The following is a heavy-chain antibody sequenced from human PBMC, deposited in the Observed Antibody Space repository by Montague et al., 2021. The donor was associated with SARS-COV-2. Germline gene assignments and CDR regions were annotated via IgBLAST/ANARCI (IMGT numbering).Heavy chain of an antibody. CDR3: ARVATYTDDYYFDY. V-gene: IGHV4-39*01. Sequence: SETLSLTCTVSGGSISSSSYYWGWIRQPPGKGLEWIGSIYYSGSTYYNPSLKSRVTISVDTSKNQLSLKLSSVTAADTAVYYCARVATYTDDYYFDYWGQGTLVTVSS. J-gene: IGHJ4*02. CDR2: IYYSGST. CDR1: GGSISSSSYY. D-gene: IGHD3-16*01.